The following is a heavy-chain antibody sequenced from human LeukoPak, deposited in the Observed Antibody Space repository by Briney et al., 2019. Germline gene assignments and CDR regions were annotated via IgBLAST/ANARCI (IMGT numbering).Heavy chain of an antibody. Sequence: PSQTLSLTCTVSGDSISSGDHYWSWIRQPPGRGLEWIGYIHYRGSTYYNPSLKSRVIISGDMSKNQFSLSLNSLTAADSAVYYCARVAAGTNTYYYFDYWGQGTLVTVSS. V-gene: IGHV4-30-4*01. CDR3: ARVAAGTNTYYYFDY. J-gene: IGHJ4*02. CDR1: GDSISSGDHY. CDR2: IHYRGST. D-gene: IGHD5-12*01.